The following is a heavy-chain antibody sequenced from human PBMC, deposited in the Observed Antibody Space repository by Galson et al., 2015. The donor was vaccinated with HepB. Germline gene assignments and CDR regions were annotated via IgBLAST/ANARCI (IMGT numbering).Heavy chain of an antibody. CDR1: GFTFSSYA. D-gene: IGHD1-20*01. CDR2: ISYDGSNK. CDR3: AGTLTGTGHDFPYYYYGMDV. V-gene: IGHV3-30-3*01. Sequence: SLRLSCAASGFTFSSYAMHWVRQAPGKGLEWVAVISYDGSNKYYADSVKGRFTISRDNSKNTLYLQMNSLRAEDTAVYYCAGTLTGTGHDFPYYYYGMDVWGQGTTVTVSS. J-gene: IGHJ6*02.